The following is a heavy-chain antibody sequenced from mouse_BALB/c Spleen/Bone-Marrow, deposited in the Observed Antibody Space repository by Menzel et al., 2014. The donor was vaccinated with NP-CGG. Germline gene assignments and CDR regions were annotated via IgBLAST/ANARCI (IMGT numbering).Heavy chain of an antibody. Sequence: VQLQQSGAELVKPGASVKLSCTASGFNIKDTYMHWVNQRPEQGLEWIGRIDPANGNTKYDPKFQGKATITADTSSNAAYLQLSSLTSEDTAVYYCASSAYSWGQGTLVTVSA. D-gene: IGHD2-10*01. CDR2: IDPANGNT. V-gene: IGHV14-3*02. J-gene: IGHJ3*01. CDR1: GFNIKDTY. CDR3: ASSAYS.